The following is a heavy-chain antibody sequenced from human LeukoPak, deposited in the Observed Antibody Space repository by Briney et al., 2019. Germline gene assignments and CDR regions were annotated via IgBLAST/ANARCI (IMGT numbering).Heavy chain of an antibody. CDR2: IRYDGSNK. CDR3: ARDRGILYSSGWLSTETKGIDY. CDR1: GFTFSNYR. J-gene: IGHJ4*02. D-gene: IGHD6-19*01. V-gene: IGHV3-30*02. Sequence: PGGSLRLSCSASGFTFSNYRMNWVRQAPGKGLEGGAFIRYDGSNKYYADSVKGRFTISRDNSKNTLYLQMNSLRAEDTAVYYCARDRGILYSSGWLSTETKGIDYWGQGTLVTVSS.